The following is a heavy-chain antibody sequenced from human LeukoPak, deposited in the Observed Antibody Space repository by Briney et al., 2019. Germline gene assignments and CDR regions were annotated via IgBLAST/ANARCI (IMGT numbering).Heavy chain of an antibody. V-gene: IGHV3-23*01. CDR2: ISPSGDIT. J-gene: IGHJ4*02. CDR3: AKDDAWLRFGE. D-gene: IGHD3-10*01. CDR1: GFTFSSYG. Sequence: GGTLRLSCAASGFTFSSYGMNWVRQAPGKGLEWVSGISPSGDITYYADSVKGRFTISRDNSKNTLYLEVISLTAEDTAVYYCAKDDAWLRFGEWSQGTLVTISS.